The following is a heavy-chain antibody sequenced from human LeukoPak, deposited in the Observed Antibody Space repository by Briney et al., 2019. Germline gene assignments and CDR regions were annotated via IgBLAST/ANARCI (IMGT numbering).Heavy chain of an antibody. V-gene: IGHV3-33*01. D-gene: IGHD6-13*01. CDR3: ARDMGRAWYGPPDY. Sequence: RPGGTLSLTCAASGFIFSNYGMHWIRQPPGKRLEWVAVIWNDGSETFHPSSVKGRFMIARDNYKNTLYLQMNSLRAEATAVYFCARDMGRAWYGPPDYWGQGTLVTVSS. CDR2: IWNDGSET. J-gene: IGHJ4*02. CDR1: GFIFSNYG.